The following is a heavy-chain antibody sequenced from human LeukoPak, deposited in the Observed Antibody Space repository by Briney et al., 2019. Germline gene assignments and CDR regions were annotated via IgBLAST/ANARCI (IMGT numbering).Heavy chain of an antibody. CDR3: ARDGTSSSSWPKYYFDY. V-gene: IGHV3-74*01. CDR1: GFTFRNYW. J-gene: IGHJ4*02. CDR2: INGDGSST. D-gene: IGHD6-13*01. Sequence: GGSLRLSCAASGFTFRNYWMHWVRQAPGKGLVWVSRINGDGSSTSYADSVKGRFTISRDNSKNTLYLQMNSLRAEDTAVYYCARDGTSSSSWPKYYFDYWGQGTLVTVSS.